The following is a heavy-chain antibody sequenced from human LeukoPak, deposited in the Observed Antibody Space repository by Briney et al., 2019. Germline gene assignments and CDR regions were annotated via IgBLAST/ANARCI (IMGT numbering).Heavy chain of an antibody. CDR1: GGSISGYY. CDR2: IHYSGST. V-gene: IGHV4-59*01. J-gene: IGHJ4*02. Sequence: PSETLSLTCTVSGGSISGYYWSWIRQPPGKGLEYIGYIHYSGSTNYNRSLKSRVTISVDTSKNQFSLKLSSVTAADTAVYYCARGMQQLYHFDSWGRGTLVTVSS. D-gene: IGHD6-13*01. CDR3: ARGMQQLYHFDS.